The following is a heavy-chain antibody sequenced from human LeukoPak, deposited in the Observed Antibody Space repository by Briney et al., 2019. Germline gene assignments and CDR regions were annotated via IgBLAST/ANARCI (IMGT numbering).Heavy chain of an antibody. J-gene: IGHJ6*03. CDR1: GFTFSSYA. Sequence: GGSLRLSCAASGFTFSSYAMSWVRQAPGKGLEGVSGISGSGGTYYADSVKGRSTISRDNSKNTLYLQMNSLRAEDTAVYYCAKFTSVGFWSGSYYMDVWGKGTTVTVSS. V-gene: IGHV3-23*01. D-gene: IGHD3-3*01. CDR3: AKFTSVGFWSGSYYMDV. CDR2: ISGSGGT.